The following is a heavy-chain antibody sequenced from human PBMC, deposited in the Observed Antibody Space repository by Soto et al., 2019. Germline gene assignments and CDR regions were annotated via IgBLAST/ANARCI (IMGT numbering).Heavy chain of an antibody. J-gene: IGHJ4*02. V-gene: IGHV4-39*01. CDR1: GGSIITNDYW. CDR3: ARQIGGGSLSFDH. D-gene: IGHD3-16*01. CDR2: INYVGTT. Sequence: QLQVQESGPGLVKPAEPLSLTCSVSGGSIITNDYWWGWIRQPPGKGLEYIGSINYVGTTYYYPSLKSRVTISVDTSKNQFSLRLNSVTAADTAVYYCARQIGGGSLSFDHWGQGTLVTVSS.